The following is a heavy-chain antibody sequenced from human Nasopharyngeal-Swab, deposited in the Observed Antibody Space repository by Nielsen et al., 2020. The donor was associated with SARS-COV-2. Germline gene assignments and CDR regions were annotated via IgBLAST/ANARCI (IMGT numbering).Heavy chain of an antibody. CDR1: GGSVSSGSYY. J-gene: IGHJ6*02. D-gene: IGHD6-6*01. V-gene: IGHV4-61*01. CDR3: ARDRGISSSWDYYYGMDV. Sequence: SETLSLTCTVSGGSVSSGSYYWSWIRQPPGKGLEWIGYIYYSGSTNYNPSLKSRVTISVDTSKNQFSLKLSSVTAADTAVYYCARDRGISSSWDYYYGMDVWGQGTTVTVSS. CDR2: IYYSGST.